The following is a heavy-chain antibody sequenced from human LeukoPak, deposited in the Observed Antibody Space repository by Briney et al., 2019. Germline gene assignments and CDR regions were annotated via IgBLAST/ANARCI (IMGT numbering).Heavy chain of an antibody. D-gene: IGHD6-19*01. J-gene: IGHJ4*02. Sequence: GASVKVSCKASGGTFSSYAISWVRQAPGQGLEWMGGIIPIFGTANYAQKFQGRVTMTRDTSTSTVYMELSSLRSEDTAVYYCARSSGSTFDYWGQGTLVTVSS. V-gene: IGHV1-69*05. CDR1: GGTFSSYA. CDR2: IIPIFGTA. CDR3: ARSSGSTFDY.